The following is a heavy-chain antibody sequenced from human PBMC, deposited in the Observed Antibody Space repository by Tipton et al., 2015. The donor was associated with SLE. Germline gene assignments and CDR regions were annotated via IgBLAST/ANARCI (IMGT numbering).Heavy chain of an antibody. D-gene: IGHD5-18*01. V-gene: IGHV3-23*01. Sequence: SLRLSCVGSGFTFSSYAMSWVRQAPGKGLEWVSAISGSGGSTYYADSVKGRFTISRDNSKNTLYLQMNSLRAEDTAVYYCARVSGYSYGNDYWGQGTLVTVSS. CDR2: ISGSGGST. CDR3: ARVSGYSYGNDY. J-gene: IGHJ4*02. CDR1: GFTFSSYA.